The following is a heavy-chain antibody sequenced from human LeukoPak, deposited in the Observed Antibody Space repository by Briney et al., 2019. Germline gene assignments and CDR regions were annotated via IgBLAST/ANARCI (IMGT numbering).Heavy chain of an antibody. CDR1: GFTVSSNY. J-gene: IGHJ4*02. V-gene: IGHV3-66*01. CDR2: IYSGGST. CDR3: ARAGSSSSWHQFDY. D-gene: IGHD6-13*01. Sequence: SGGSLRLSCAASGFTVSSNYMSWVRQAPGKGLEWVSVIYSGGSTYYADSVKGRFTISRDNSKKGRFTISRDNSKNTLYLQMNSLRAEDTAVYYCARAGSSSSWHQFDYWGQGTLVTVSS.